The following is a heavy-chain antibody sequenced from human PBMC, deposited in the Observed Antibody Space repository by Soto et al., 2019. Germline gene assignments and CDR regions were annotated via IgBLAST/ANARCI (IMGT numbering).Heavy chain of an antibody. J-gene: IGHJ3*02. CDR1: GYTFTSYY. D-gene: IGHD3-22*01. CDR2: INPSGGST. Sequence: ASVKVSCKASGYTFTSYYMHWVRQAPGQGLEWMGIINPSGGSTSYAQKFQGRVTMTRDTSTSTVYMELSSLRSEDTAVYYCARSPDYYDSSGYYWPGAFDIWGQGTMVTVS. V-gene: IGHV1-46*01. CDR3: ARSPDYYDSSGYYWPGAFDI.